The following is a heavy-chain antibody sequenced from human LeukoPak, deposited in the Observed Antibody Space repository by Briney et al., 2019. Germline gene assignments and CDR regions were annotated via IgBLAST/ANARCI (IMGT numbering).Heavy chain of an antibody. V-gene: IGHV3-30*03. D-gene: IGHD3-3*01. J-gene: IGHJ4*02. CDR2: ISYDGRTK. Sequence: GGSLRLSCVDSTFNFIDYGMHWVRQAPGKGLEWLALISYDGRTKFYADSLKGRYTISRDNAKNSLYLQMNSLRAEDTAVYYCARDPFYDFWSGYEYWGQGTLVTVSS. CDR1: TFNFIDYG. CDR3: ARDPFYDFWSGYEY.